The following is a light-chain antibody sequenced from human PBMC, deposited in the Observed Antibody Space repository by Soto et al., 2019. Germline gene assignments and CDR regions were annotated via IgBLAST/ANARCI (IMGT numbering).Light chain of an antibody. CDR1: QSLVHSDGNTY. CDR2: RIY. Sequence: DIVLTQTPLSSPVTLGQPASISCRSSQSLVHSDGNTYLSWLHQRPGQSPRLLIYRIYDRFSGVPERFSGRGAGSDFILKISRVEAFDVGIYYCLQVSHFPCTLGKGTKLESK. J-gene: IGKJ1*01. CDR3: LQVSHFPCT. V-gene: IGKV2-24*01.